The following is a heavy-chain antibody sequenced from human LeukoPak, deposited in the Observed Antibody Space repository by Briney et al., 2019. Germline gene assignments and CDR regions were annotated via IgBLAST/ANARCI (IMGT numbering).Heavy chain of an antibody. D-gene: IGHD5-12*01. CDR3: AREGLPYYFDY. CDR1: GGSISSYY. CDR2: IYYSGST. V-gene: IGHV4-59*01. Sequence: SETLSLTCTVSGGSISSYYWSWIRQPPGKGLEWIGYIYYSGSTNYNASLKRRVPILVDTSKNQFSLKRSSVTAADKAVYYCAREGLPYYFDYWGQGTLVTVSS. J-gene: IGHJ4*02.